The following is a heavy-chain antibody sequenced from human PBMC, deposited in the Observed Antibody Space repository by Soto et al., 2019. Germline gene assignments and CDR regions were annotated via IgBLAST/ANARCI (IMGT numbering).Heavy chain of an antibody. J-gene: IGHJ4*02. D-gene: IGHD2-21*01. CDR2: IVPSFGMA. CDR1: GGNFKNYG. CDR3: AREIAALGFHF. V-gene: IGHV1-69*01. Sequence: QVQLVQSGAEVKKPGSSVRVSCKTSGGNFKNYGLNWVRQAPGRGLEWMGGIVPSFGMANYGQMFQGRLTITADESTDTVYMELSGLKFEDTAVYYSAREIAALGFHFWGQGTLLTVSS.